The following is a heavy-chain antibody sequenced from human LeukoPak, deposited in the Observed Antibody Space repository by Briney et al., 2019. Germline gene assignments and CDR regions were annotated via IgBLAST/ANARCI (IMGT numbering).Heavy chain of an antibody. J-gene: IGHJ4*02. Sequence: SETLSLTCAVSGYSINNGYYWGWIRQPPGKGLEWIATLSPSGTTSYNPSLTDRLITSVNTPTQQFCLKLTSVTAPHTAITVCARRPPAAPFDYWGQGTLVTVSS. V-gene: IGHV4-38-2*01. CDR1: GYSINNGYY. CDR3: ARRPPAAPFDY. CDR2: LSPSGTT.